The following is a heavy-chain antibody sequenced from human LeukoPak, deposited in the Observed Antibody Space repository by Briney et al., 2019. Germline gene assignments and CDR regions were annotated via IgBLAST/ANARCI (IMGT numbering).Heavy chain of an antibody. V-gene: IGHV3-21*01. Sequence: GGSLRLSCAASGFTFSSYSMNWVRQAPGEGLEWVSSISSSSSYIYYADSVKGRFTISRDNAKNSLYLQMNSLRAEDTAVYYCARERDRLAVAGSEFDYWGQGTLVTVSS. CDR3: ARERDRLAVAGSEFDY. CDR2: ISSSSSYI. J-gene: IGHJ4*02. D-gene: IGHD6-19*01. CDR1: GFTFSSYS.